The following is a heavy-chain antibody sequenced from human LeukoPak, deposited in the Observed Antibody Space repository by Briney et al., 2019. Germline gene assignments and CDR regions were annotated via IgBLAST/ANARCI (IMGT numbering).Heavy chain of an antibody. CDR3: ARGGHDFNPFYW. Sequence: GGSLRLSCAASGFTFSTYAMGWVRQAPGKGLEWVSSIKGGGGDPFYADSVKGRFTISRDNSKNTLFLQLNSLRAEDSAVYYCARGGHDFNPFYWWGQGTLVTVSS. J-gene: IGHJ4*02. CDR1: GFTFSTYA. V-gene: IGHV3-23*01. CDR2: IKGGGGDP. D-gene: IGHD2-15*01.